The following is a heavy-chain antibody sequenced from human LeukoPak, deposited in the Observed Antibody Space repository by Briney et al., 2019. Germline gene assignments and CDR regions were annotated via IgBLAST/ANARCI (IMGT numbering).Heavy chain of an antibody. J-gene: IGHJ4*02. V-gene: IGHV3-74*01. CDR1: GFTFSSYW. CDR2: INSDGSST. D-gene: IGHD3-22*01. CDR3: ARVVLDYYDSSGYHDY. Sequence: GGSLRLSCAASGFTFSSYWMHWVRQAPGKGLVWVSRINSDGSSTSYADSVKGRFTISRDNAKNTLYLQMNSLRAEDTAVYYCARVVLDYYDSSGYHDYWGQGTLVTVSA.